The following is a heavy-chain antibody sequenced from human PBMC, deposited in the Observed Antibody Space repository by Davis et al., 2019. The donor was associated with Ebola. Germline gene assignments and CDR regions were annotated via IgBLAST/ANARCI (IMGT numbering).Heavy chain of an antibody. CDR2: VHYSGST. D-gene: IGHD4-11*01. J-gene: IGHJ5*02. CDR1: GASITSYY. Sequence: SETLSLTCTVSGASITSYYWSWIRQPPGKGLEYIGYVHYSGSTNYNPSLKSRVTISVDTSKNQFSLKLSSVTAADTAVYYCARHEGTTVTNWFDPWGQGTLVTVSS. CDR3: ARHEGTTVTNWFDP. V-gene: IGHV4-59*08.